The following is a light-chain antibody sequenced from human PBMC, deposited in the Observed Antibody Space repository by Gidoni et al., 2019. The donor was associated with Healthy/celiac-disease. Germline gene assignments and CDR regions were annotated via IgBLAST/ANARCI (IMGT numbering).Light chain of an antibody. CDR1: QSVSSY. J-gene: IGKJ4*01. Sequence: EIVLTQSPATLSSSPGERATLSCRASQSVSSYLAWYQQKPGQAPRLLIYDASNRATGIPDRFSGSGSGTDFTLTISSLEPEDFAVYYCQQRSNWPPLTFXGXTKVEVK. CDR3: QQRSNWPPLT. V-gene: IGKV3-11*01. CDR2: DAS.